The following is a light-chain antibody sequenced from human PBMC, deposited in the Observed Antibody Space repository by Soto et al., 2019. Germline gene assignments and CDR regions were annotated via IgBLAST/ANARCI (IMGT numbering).Light chain of an antibody. Sequence: DIQMTQSPSAMSASVGDRVTITCRASQGINDNLAWFQQKPGQVPKRLIYGAFSLQRGVPSRFSGSGSGTEFTLTISSLEPEDFAVYYCQQRSNWPHTFGQGTKVDIK. V-gene: IGKV1-17*03. CDR2: GAF. J-gene: IGKJ1*01. CDR3: QQRSNWPHT. CDR1: QGINDN.